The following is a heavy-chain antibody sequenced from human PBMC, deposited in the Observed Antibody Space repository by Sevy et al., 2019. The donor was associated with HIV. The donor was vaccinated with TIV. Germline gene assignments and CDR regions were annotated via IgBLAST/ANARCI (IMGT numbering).Heavy chain of an antibody. J-gene: IGHJ4*02. V-gene: IGHV3-30-3*01. CDR2: ISYDGINK. Sequence: GGSLRLSCAASGFTFSDYAMHWDRHTQGKGLEWVAVISYDGINKNYADSVKGRFTLSRDNSKNTLSLQMNSPRTEDTAVYYCARDRSTRWINYYFDYWGQGTLVTVSS. CDR3: ARDRSTRWINYYFDY. D-gene: IGHD2-2*01. CDR1: GFTFSDYA.